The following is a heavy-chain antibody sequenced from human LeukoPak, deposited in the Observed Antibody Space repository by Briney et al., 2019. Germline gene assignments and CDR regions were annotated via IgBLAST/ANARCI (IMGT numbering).Heavy chain of an antibody. CDR3: ARVGIAAAGSY. CDR2: INSDGSST. Sequence: GGSLRLSCAASGFTFSSYWMHWVRQAPGKGLVWVSCINSDGSSTSYADSVKGRFTISRDNAKNTLYLQMNRMRADATAVYYCARVGIAAAGSYWGQGTLVTVSS. V-gene: IGHV3-74*01. D-gene: IGHD6-13*01. J-gene: IGHJ4*02. CDR1: GFTFSSYW.